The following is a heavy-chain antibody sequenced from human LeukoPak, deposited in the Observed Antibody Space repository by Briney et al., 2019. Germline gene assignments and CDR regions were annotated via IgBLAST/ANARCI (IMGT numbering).Heavy chain of an antibody. CDR3: ASDDYLFDLWFGEFSI. Sequence: GASVKVSCKASGGTFSSYAISWVRQAPGQGLEWMGGIIPIFGTANYAQKFQGRVTITADKSTSTAYMELSSLRSEDTAVYYCASDDYLFDLWFGEFSIWGQGTMVTVSS. V-gene: IGHV1-69*06. CDR1: GGTFSSYA. CDR2: IIPIFGTA. D-gene: IGHD3-10*01. J-gene: IGHJ3*02.